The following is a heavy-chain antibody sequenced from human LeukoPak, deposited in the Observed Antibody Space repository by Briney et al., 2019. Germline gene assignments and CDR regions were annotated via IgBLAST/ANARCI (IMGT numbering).Heavy chain of an antibody. CDR3: ARGLYDFFVGGSYYMDV. CDR2: IIPIFGTA. V-gene: IGHV1-69*05. CDR1: GGTFSSYA. Sequence: ASVKVSCKASGGTFSSYAISWVRQAPGQGLEWMGGIIPIFGTANYAQKFQGRVTITTDGSTSTAYMELSSLRSEDTAVYYCARGLYDFFVGGSYYMDVWGKGTTVTVSS. J-gene: IGHJ6*03. D-gene: IGHD3-3*01.